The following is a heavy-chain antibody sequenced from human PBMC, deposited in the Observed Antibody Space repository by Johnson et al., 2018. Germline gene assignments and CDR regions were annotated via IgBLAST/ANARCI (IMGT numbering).Heavy chain of an antibody. V-gene: IGHV3-30*02. D-gene: IGHD3-22*01. CDR2: IRDDGSKM. J-gene: IGHJ1*01. Sequence: VQLLESGGGLVQPGESLRLSCVASGFMFNNYGMYWVRQAPGQGLEWVAAIRDDGSKMYYADYVKGRFTLSRDNSKNTLNLQMNRLRAEDTAVYYWAKDRAYYYDSSGYYNAEYFQHWGQGTLVTVSS. CDR3: AKDRAYYYDSSGYYNAEYFQH. CDR1: GFMFNNYG.